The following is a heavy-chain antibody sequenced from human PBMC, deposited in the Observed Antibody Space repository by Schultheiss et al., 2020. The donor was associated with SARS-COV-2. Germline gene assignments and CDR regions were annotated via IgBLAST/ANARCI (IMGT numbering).Heavy chain of an antibody. CDR3: ARDTHYGSGLLDI. CDR1: GFTFSSYG. Sequence: GGSLRLSCAASGFTFSSYGMHWVRQAPGKGLEWVSSISSSSSYIYYADSVKGRFTISRDNAKNSLYLQMNSLRAEDTAVYYCARDTHYGSGLLDIWGQGTMVTVSS. D-gene: IGHD3-10*01. J-gene: IGHJ3*02. V-gene: IGHV3-21*01. CDR2: ISSSSSYI.